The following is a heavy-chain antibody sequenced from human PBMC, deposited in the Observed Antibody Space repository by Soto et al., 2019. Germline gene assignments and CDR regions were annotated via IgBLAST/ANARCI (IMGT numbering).Heavy chain of an antibody. CDR3: ERGHRAGYCSSTSCHNWSDP. CDR1: GGSVSGNY. Sequence: SETLSLTCAVYGGSVSGNYWSWIRQPPGKGLEWIGEINHGGSSNYNLSLKSRGTISVDTSKNQLSLKLSSVTAADTAVYYCERGHRAGYCSSTSCHNWSDPWGKGTLVTVSS. CDR2: INHGGSS. D-gene: IGHD2-2*01. J-gene: IGHJ5*02. V-gene: IGHV4-34*01.